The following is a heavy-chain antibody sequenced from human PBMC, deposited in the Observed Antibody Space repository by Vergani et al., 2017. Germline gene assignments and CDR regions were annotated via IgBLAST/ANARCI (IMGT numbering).Heavy chain of an antibody. CDR1: GYTFTSYY. D-gene: IGHD2-2*02. J-gene: IGHJ5*02. CDR2: INPSGGST. CDR3: ARGGGSTSCYKRAEDWCDP. Sequence: QVQLVQSGAEVKKPGASVKVSCQASGYTFTSYYIHWVRQAPGQGLEWMGIINPSGGSTHYAQKFQGRVTMTRDTSTSTVFMELSSLRSEDTAVYYCARGGGSTSCYKRAEDWCDPWGQGTLVTVSS. V-gene: IGHV1-46*01.